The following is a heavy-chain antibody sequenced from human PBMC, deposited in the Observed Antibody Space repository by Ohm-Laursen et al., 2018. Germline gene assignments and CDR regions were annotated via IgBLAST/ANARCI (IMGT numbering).Heavy chain of an antibody. J-gene: IGHJ4*02. CDR1: GGSISSYY. CDR2: VYYSGST. CDR3: ARSGSYLTYVDY. V-gene: IGHV4-59*01. D-gene: IGHD1-26*01. Sequence: TLSLTCTVSGGSISSYYWSWIRQPPGKGLEWIGYVYYSGSTNYNPSLKSRVTISLDTSKNQFSLKLSSVTAADTAAYYCARSGSYLTYVDYWGQGTLVTVSS.